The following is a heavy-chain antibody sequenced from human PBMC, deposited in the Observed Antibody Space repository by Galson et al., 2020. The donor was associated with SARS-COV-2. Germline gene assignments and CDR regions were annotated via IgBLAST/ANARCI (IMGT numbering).Heavy chain of an antibody. J-gene: IGHJ6*03. Sequence: SETLSLTCTVSGASMSSSNYHWAWIRQRPGRGLEWVGNIHSSGVIYYNPSLKSRVTISVDTSQNQFSLRMSSVTAAGTAIYFCARLVTGSYPWAFGVQGKSYYYMDVWGTGTTVTVSS. CDR1: GASMSSSNYH. D-gene: IGHD2-21*02. CDR2: IHSSGVI. CDR3: ARLVTGSYPWAFGVQGKSYYYMDV. V-gene: IGHV4-39*01.